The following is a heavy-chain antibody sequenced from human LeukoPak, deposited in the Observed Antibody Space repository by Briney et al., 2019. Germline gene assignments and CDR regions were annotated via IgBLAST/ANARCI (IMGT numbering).Heavy chain of an antibody. D-gene: IGHD3-3*01. J-gene: IGHJ4*02. V-gene: IGHV4-38-2*01. CDR3: ARVGDKSGYYFFYFDY. CDR1: NYSIASGYY. Sequence: SETLSLTCEVSNYSIASGYYWAWIRQLPGKGLDWIGSIYYSGIAYYKPSLKRRDSISVDTSKNPFSLKVKSVTAADTAVYFCARVGDKSGYYFFYFDYWGQGTLVTVSS. CDR2: IYYSGIA.